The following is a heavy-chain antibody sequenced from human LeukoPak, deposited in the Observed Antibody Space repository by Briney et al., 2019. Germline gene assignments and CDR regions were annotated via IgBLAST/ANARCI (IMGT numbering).Heavy chain of an antibody. CDR1: GFTFSSYS. V-gene: IGHV3-21*01. CDR3: ARRGPDTANGY. Sequence: GGSLRLSCAASGFTFSSYSMNWVRQAPGKRLEWVSSISSSSSYIYYADSVKGRFTISRDNAKNSLYLQMNSLRAEDTAVYYCARRGPDTANGYWGQGTLVTVSS. J-gene: IGHJ4*02. D-gene: IGHD5-18*01. CDR2: ISSSSSYI.